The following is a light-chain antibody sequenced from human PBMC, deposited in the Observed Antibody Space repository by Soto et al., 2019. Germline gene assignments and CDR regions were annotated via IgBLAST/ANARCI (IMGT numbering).Light chain of an antibody. CDR2: DAS. Sequence: DIQMTQSPSTLSASVGDRVTITCRASQSISSWLAWYQQKPGKAHKLLIYDASSLESGVPSRFSGSGSGTEFTLTISSLQPEDFATYSCQQYYISWSFGQGTKVDI. J-gene: IGKJ1*01. CDR1: QSISSW. CDR3: QQYYISWS. V-gene: IGKV1-5*01.